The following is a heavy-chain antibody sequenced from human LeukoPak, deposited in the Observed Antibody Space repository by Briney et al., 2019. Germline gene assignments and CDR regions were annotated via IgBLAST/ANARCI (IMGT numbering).Heavy chain of an antibody. D-gene: IGHD3-3*01. CDR1: GFTFSSYS. CDR3: ARDSSVNYDFWSGFSFDY. Sequence: GSLRLSCAASGFTFSSYSMNWVRQAPGKGLEWVSSISSSSSYKYYADSEKGRFTISRDNAKNSLYLQMNSLRAEDTAVYYCARDSSVNYDFWSGFSFDYWGQGTLVTVSS. J-gene: IGHJ4*02. CDR2: ISSSSSYK. V-gene: IGHV3-21*01.